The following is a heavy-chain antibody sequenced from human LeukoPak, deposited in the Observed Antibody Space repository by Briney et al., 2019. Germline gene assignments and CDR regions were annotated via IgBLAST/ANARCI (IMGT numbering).Heavy chain of an antibody. CDR2: INPNSGGT. CDR3: ARAGLPYYYMDV. V-gene: IGHV1-2*02. J-gene: IGHJ6*03. Sequence: ASVKVSCKASGYTFTGYYMHWVRQAPGQGLEWMGWINPNSGGTNYAQTFQGRVTMTRDTSISTAYMELSRLRSDDTAVYYCARAGLPYYYMDVWGKGTTVTVSS. CDR1: GYTFTGYY.